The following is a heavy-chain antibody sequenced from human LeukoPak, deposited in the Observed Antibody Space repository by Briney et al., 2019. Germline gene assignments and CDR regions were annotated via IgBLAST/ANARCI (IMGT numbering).Heavy chain of an antibody. J-gene: IGHJ5*01. Sequence: GGSLRLSCAASGFTFSSYAMSWVRQAPGRGLEWVSAISGSGGSTYYADSVKGRFTISRDNSKNTLYLQMNSLRAEDTAVYYCAKDREWLVRWFDYWGQGTLVTVSS. CDR3: AKDREWLVRWFDY. D-gene: IGHD6-19*01. CDR2: ISGSGGST. V-gene: IGHV3-23*01. CDR1: GFTFSSYA.